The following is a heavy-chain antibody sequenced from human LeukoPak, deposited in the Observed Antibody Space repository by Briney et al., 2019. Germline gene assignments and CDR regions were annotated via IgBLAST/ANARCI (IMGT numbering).Heavy chain of an antibody. D-gene: IGHD3-10*01. J-gene: IGHJ5*01. CDR3: GRGWYYYGSGSYRWFDS. CDR2: INHSGST. Sequence: ASEALSLDCAVYGGSFSGYYWSWLRQPPGKGVEWLGEINHSGSTNYNPSLKSRVTISVDTSKNQFSLKLSSVTAEDTAAYYCGRGWYYYGSGSYRWFDSWGQGTLVTVSS. V-gene: IGHV4-34*01. CDR1: GGSFSGYY.